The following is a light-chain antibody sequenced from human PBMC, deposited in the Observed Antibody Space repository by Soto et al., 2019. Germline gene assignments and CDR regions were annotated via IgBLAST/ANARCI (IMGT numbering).Light chain of an antibody. CDR3: CSYAGSYRGV. V-gene: IGLV2-11*01. CDR2: DVT. J-gene: IGLJ2*01. Sequence: QSVLTQPRSVSGSPGQSVTISCTGTSGNVGGYNFVSWYQQHPGKAPKLMIYDVTKRPSGVPDRFSGSKSGNTASLTISGLQAEDEADYYCCSYAGSYRGVFGGGTKVTVL. CDR1: SGNVGGYNF.